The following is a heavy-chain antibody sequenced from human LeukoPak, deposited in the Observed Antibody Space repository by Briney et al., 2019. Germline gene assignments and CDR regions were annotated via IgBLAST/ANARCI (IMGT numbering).Heavy chain of an antibody. CDR3: ARKYGGYADY. D-gene: IGHD5-12*01. J-gene: IGHJ4*02. CDR1: GFTFSIYE. CDR2: ISGGSSSV. Sequence: GGSLRLSCAASGFTFSIYEMNWVRQAPGKGLEWVSHISGGSSSVYYADSVKGRFTISRDNAKNSLYLQMNSLRDEDTAVYYCARKYGGYADYWGQGTLVTVSS. V-gene: IGHV3-48*02.